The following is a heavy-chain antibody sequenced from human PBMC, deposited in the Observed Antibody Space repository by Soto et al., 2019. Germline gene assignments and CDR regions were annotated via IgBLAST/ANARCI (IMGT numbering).Heavy chain of an antibody. CDR2: IYWDDDK. CDR1: GFSLSTSGLG. V-gene: IGHV2-5*02. J-gene: IGHJ4*01. D-gene: IGHD3-10*01. CDR3: XXXPYXXGSXVPYFDY. Sequence: GPTLVNPTQTLTLTCTFSGFSLSTSGLGVGWIRQPPGKALEWLALIYWDDDKRYSPSLKSRLTITKDTSKNQVVLTMTNMDPVDTATXXCXXXPYXXGSXVPYFDYWGXGTLVTVXS.